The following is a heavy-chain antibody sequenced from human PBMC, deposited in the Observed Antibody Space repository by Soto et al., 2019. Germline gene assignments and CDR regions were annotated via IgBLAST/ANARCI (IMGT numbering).Heavy chain of an antibody. CDR2: ISGSGGST. CDR1: GFTFSSYA. J-gene: IGHJ4*02. V-gene: IGHV3-23*01. D-gene: IGHD6-19*01. CDR3: AKDSSQWLVRGGNDY. Sequence: GGSLRLSCAASGFTFSSYAMSWVRQAPGKGLEWVSAISGSGGSTYYADSVKGRFTISRDNSKNTLYLQMNSLRAEDTAVYYCAKDSSQWLVRGGNDYWGQGTLVTVSS.